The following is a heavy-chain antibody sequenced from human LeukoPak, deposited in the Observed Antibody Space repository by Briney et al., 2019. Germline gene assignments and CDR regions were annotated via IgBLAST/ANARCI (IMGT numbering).Heavy chain of an antibody. CDR2: INHSGST. Sequence: SETLSLTCAVYGGSFSGYYWSWIRQPPGKRLEWIGEINHSGSTNYNPSLKSRVTISVDTSKNQFSLKLSSVTAADTAVYYCARIAARLDPYFDYWGQGTLVTVSS. D-gene: IGHD6-6*01. V-gene: IGHV4-34*01. CDR1: GGSFSGYY. CDR3: ARIAARLDPYFDY. J-gene: IGHJ4*02.